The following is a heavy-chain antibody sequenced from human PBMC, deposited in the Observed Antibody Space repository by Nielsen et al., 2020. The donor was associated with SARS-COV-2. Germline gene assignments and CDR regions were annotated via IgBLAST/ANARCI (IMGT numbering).Heavy chain of an antibody. J-gene: IGHJ5*02. D-gene: IGHD3-16*01. V-gene: IGHV4-39*01. CDR2: IYYSGST. CDR3: ARQDDYVWGSYSRSEDWFDP. Sequence: RQAPGKGLEWIGSIYYSGSTYYNPSLKSRVTISVDTSKNQFSLKLSSVTAADTAVYYCARQDDYVWGSYSRSEDWFDPWGQGTLVTVSS.